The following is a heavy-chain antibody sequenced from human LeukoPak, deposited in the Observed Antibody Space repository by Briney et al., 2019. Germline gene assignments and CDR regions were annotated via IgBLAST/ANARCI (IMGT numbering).Heavy chain of an antibody. Sequence: GGSLRLSCADSRFTVSSNYMRWVRQAPGKGLEWVSVISVSGDWTYYADSVKGRFTISRDNSKNTLYLQMNSLRAEDTAVYYCANYRQSITAAGNSREFADYWGQGTLVTVSS. CDR1: RFTVSSNY. D-gene: IGHD6-13*01. CDR2: ISVSGDWT. J-gene: IGHJ4*02. V-gene: IGHV3-23*01. CDR3: ANYRQSITAAGNSREFADY.